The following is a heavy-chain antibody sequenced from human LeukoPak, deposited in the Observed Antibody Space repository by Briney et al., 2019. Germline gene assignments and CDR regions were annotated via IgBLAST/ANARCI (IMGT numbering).Heavy chain of an antibody. CDR2: INTDGRTT. D-gene: IGHD1-26*01. J-gene: IGHJ6*02. CDR3: TREPWGAKGAAWGMDV. V-gene: IGHV3-74*01. Sequence: GGSLRLSCAASGFSFSSYWMNWVRQAPGKGLVWVAHINTDGRTTTYADSVKGRFTVARDISKNTLYLQMDSLRAEDTAVYYCTREPWGAKGAAWGMDVWGQGTTVTVSS. CDR1: GFSFSSYW.